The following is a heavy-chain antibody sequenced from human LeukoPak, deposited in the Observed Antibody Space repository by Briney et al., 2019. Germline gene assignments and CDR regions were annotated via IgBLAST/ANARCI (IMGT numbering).Heavy chain of an antibody. V-gene: IGHV1-2*02. J-gene: IGHJ4*02. Sequence: ASVKVSCKASGYTFTSYGISWVRQAPGQGLEWMGWINPNSGGTNYAQKFQGRVTMTRDTSVSTAYMDLSRLRSDDTAVYYCARGGEYYYDSSGRGSYFDYWGQGTLVTVSS. CDR2: INPNSGGT. D-gene: IGHD3-22*01. CDR3: ARGGEYYYDSSGRGSYFDY. CDR1: GYTFTSYG.